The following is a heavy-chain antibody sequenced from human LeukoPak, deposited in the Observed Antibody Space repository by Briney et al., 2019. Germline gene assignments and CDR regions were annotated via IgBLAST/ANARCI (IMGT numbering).Heavy chain of an antibody. D-gene: IGHD4-17*01. CDR3: AREDYGDYRFPYYYYYYMDV. Sequence: GSLRLSCAVSGFIFNKAWMSWVRQAPGKGLEWIGEIYHSGSTNYNPSLKSRVAISVDTSKNQFSLKLSSVTAADTAVYYCAREDYGDYRFPYYYYYYMDVWGKGTTVTVSS. J-gene: IGHJ6*03. CDR2: IYHSGST. CDR1: GFIFNKAW. V-gene: IGHV4-4*02.